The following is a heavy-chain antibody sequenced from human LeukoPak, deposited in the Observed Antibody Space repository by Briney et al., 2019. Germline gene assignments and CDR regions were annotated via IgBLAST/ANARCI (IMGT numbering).Heavy chain of an antibody. V-gene: IGHV3-7*01. Sequence: GGSLRLSCAASGFTLSSYWMGWVRQAPGKGLVWVANIKQDGSEKYYVDSVKGRFTISRDNAKNSLYLQMNSLRAEDTAVYYCAKSSGARGGDDYWGQGTLVTVSS. D-gene: IGHD3-10*01. CDR1: GFTLSSYW. CDR2: IKQDGSEK. J-gene: IGHJ4*02. CDR3: AKSSGARGGDDY.